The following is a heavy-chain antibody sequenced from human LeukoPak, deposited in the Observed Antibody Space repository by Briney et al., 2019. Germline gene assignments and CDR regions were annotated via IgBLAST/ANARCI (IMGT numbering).Heavy chain of an antibody. CDR2: ISYDGSNK. Sequence: GGSLRLSCAASGFTFSSYAMHWVRQAPGKGLEWVALISYDGSNKYYADSVKGRFTISRDNSKNTLYLQMNSLRAEDTAVYYCARADSGNYLFDYWGQGTLVTVSS. CDR1: GFTFSSYA. D-gene: IGHD1-26*01. V-gene: IGHV3-30-3*01. CDR3: ARADSGNYLFDY. J-gene: IGHJ4*02.